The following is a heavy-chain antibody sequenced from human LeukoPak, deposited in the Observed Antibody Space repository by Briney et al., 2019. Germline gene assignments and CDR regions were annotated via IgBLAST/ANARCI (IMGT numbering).Heavy chain of an antibody. D-gene: IGHD2-2*02. CDR1: GFTFSSYA. CDR3: ARAYCSSTSCYKGGYYYMDV. V-gene: IGHV3-30-3*01. J-gene: IGHJ6*03. CDR2: ISYDGSNK. Sequence: GGSLRLSCAAPGFTFSSYAMHWVRQAPGKGLGWVAVISYDGSNKYYADSLKGRFTISRDNSKNTLYLQMNSLRAEDTAVYYCARAYCSSTSCYKGGYYYMDVWGKGTTVTVSS.